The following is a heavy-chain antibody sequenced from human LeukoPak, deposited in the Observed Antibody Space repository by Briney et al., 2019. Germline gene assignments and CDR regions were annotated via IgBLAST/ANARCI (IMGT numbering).Heavy chain of an antibody. D-gene: IGHD2-15*01. CDR2: INSDGSST. CDR3: ARAEYCSGGSCYYYGMDV. CDR1: GFTFSSYW. J-gene: IGHJ6*04. V-gene: IGHV3-74*01. Sequence: PGGSLRLSCAASGFTFSSYWMHWVRQAPGKGLVWVSRINSDGSSTSYADSVKGRFTISRDNAKNTLYLQMNSLRAEDTAVYYCARAEYCSGGSCYYYGMDVGGKGTTVTVSS.